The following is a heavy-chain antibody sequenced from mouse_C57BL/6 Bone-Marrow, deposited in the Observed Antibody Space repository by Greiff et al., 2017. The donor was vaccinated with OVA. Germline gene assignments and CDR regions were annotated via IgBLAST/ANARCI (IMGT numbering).Heavy chain of an antibody. CDR2: IDPEDGET. D-gene: IGHD2-5*01. CDR3: AHYSNYVGIGYYYAMDY. CDR1: GFNIKDYY. V-gene: IGHV14-2*01. J-gene: IGHJ4*01. Sequence: VQLKESGAELVKPGASVKLSCTASGFNIKDYYMHWVKQRTEQGLEWIGRIDPEDGETKYAPKFQGKATITADTSSNTAYLQLSSLTSEETAVYYCAHYSNYVGIGYYYAMDYWGQGTSVTVSS.